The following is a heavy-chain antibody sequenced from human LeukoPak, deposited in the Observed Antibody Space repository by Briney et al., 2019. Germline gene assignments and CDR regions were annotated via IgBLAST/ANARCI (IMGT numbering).Heavy chain of an antibody. CDR2: INHSGST. CDR3: ARVLGNDSSGYYPPDFDY. J-gene: IGHJ4*02. D-gene: IGHD3-22*01. Sequence: SDTLSLTCAVYGGSFSGYYWSWIRQPPGKGLEWMGEINHSGSTNYNPSLKSRVTISVDTSKNQFSLKLSSVTAADTAVYYCARVLGNDSSGYYPPDFDYWGQGTLVTVSS. CDR1: GGSFSGYY. V-gene: IGHV4-34*01.